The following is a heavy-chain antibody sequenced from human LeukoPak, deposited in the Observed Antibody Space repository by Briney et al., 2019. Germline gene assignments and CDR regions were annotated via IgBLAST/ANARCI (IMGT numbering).Heavy chain of an antibody. D-gene: IGHD3-16*02. Sequence: GGSLRLSCVASGFTFSIYSMNWVRQAPGKWLEWVSAISGSGGSTYYADSVKGRFTISRDNSKNTLYLQMNSLRAEDMAVYYCARGSRRDYVWGSYRYRNWFDPWGQGTLVTVSS. V-gene: IGHV3-23*01. CDR1: GFTFSIYS. J-gene: IGHJ5*02. CDR3: ARGSRRDYVWGSYRYRNWFDP. CDR2: ISGSGGST.